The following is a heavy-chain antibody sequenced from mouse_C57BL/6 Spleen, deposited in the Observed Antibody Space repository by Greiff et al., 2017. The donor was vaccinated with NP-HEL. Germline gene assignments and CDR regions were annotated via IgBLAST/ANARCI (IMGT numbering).Heavy chain of an antibody. D-gene: IGHD1-1*01. V-gene: IGHV3-6*01. CDR3: ASFITTVVATGYFDV. CDR1: GYSITSGYY. J-gene: IGHJ1*03. CDR2: ISYDGSN. Sequence: EVKLQESGPGLVKPSQSLSLTCSVTGYSITSGYYWNWIRQFPGNKLEWMGYISYDGSNNYNPSLKNRISITRDTSKNQFFLKLNSVTTEDTATYYCASFITTVVATGYFDVWGTGTTVTVSS.